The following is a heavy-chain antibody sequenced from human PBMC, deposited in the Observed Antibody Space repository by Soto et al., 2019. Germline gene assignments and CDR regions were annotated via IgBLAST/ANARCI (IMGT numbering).Heavy chain of an antibody. CDR2: IYYSGFT. CDR1: GGSITSGGYY. CDR3: ARSVFP. V-gene: IGHV4-31*03. Sequence: QVQLQESGPGLVKPSQTLSLTCTVSGGSITSGGYYWSWIRQHPGKGLEWIGYIYYSGFTYYNPSPXSXLTISVDTSKNQLSLKLSSVTAADTAVYYCARSVFPWGQGTLVTVSS. J-gene: IGHJ5*02.